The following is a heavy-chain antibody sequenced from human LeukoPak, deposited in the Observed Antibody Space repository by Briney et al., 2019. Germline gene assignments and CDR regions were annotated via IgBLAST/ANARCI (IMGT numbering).Heavy chain of an antibody. CDR2: ISSSSSYI. CDR3: AKQFCSGGRCHFDY. J-gene: IGHJ4*02. D-gene: IGHD2-15*01. CDR1: GFTFSSYS. Sequence: GGSLRLSCAASGFTFSSYSMNWVRQAPGKGLEWVSSISSSSSYIYYADSVKGRFTISRDNAKNSLYLQMNSLRAEDTAVYYCAKQFCSGGRCHFDYWGQGTLVTVSS. V-gene: IGHV3-21*01.